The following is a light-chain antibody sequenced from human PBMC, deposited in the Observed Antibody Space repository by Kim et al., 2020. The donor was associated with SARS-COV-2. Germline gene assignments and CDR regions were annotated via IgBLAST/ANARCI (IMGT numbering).Light chain of an antibody. J-gene: IGLJ1*01. CDR1: SLRRYY. Sequence: SSELNQDPAVSVALGQTVRITCQGDSLRRYYAAWYQQKPGQAPLLVIYAENSRPSGIPDRFSGSNSGNKASLTITGAQAEDEADYYCNSRDSSGYHFVIGSETMVTVL. V-gene: IGLV3-19*01. CDR3: NSRDSSGYHFV. CDR2: AEN.